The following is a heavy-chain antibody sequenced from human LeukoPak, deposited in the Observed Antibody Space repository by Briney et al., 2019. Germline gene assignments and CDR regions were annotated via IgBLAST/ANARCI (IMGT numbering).Heavy chain of an antibody. CDR1: GYTFTGYY. D-gene: IGHD1-26*01. V-gene: IGHV1-2*02. Sequence: GASVKVSCKASGYTFTGYYMHWVRQAPGQGLEWMGWINPNSGGTNYAQKFQGRVTITADKSTSTAYMELSSLRSEDTAVYYCAREYSGSYHFNAHFGYWGQGTLVTVSS. J-gene: IGHJ4*02. CDR3: AREYSGSYHFNAHFGY. CDR2: INPNSGGT.